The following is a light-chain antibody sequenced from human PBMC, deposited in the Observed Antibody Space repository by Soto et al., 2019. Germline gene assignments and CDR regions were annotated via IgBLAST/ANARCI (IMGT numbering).Light chain of an antibody. Sequence: QSVLTQPASVSGSPGQSITISCTGTSSDVGSYNLVSWYQQHPGKAPKLVIYEVSERPSGVSNRFSSSKSANTASLTISGLQAEDEADYYCCSYAGSSTLVFGGGTKLTVL. CDR2: EVS. CDR1: SSDVGSYNL. J-gene: IGLJ2*01. CDR3: CSYAGSSTLV. V-gene: IGLV2-23*02.